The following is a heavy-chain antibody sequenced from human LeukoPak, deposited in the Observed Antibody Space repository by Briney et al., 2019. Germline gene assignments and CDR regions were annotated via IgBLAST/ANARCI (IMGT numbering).Heavy chain of an antibody. CDR3: ARGAPTNYYYYGMDV. D-gene: IGHD1-14*01. V-gene: IGHV3-33*01. CDR2: IWYDGSNK. CDR1: GFTFSSYG. Sequence: GGSLRLSCAASGFTFSSYGMHWVRQAPGKGLEWVAVIWYDGSNKYYADSVKGRFTISRDNSKNTLDLQMNSLRADDTAVYYCARGAPTNYYYYGMDVWGQGTTVTVSS. J-gene: IGHJ6*02.